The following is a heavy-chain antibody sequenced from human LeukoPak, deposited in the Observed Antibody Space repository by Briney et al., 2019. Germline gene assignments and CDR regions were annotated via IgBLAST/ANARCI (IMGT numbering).Heavy chain of an antibody. D-gene: IGHD6-6*01. J-gene: IGHJ5*02. V-gene: IGHV2-5*01. CDR2: IYWNDDK. CDR3: AHSIGYSSSSGWFDP. Sequence: SGPTLVKPTQTLTLTCTFSGFSLSTSGVGVGWIRRPPGKALEWLALIYWNDDKRYSPSLKSRLTITKDTSKNQVVLTMTNMDPVDTATYYCAHSIGYSSSSGWFDPWGQGTLVTVSS. CDR1: GFSLSTSGVG.